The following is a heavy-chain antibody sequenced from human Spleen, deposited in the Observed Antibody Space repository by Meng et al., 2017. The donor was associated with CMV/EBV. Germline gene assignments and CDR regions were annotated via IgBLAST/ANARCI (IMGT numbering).Heavy chain of an antibody. CDR1: GFIFSDHY. D-gene: IGHD4-11*01. CDR2: ISTSGTTI. Sequence: GGSLRLSCAASGFIFSDHYMSWIRQAPGKGLEWVSSISTSGTTIHYADSVKGRFTISRDNAKNSLYLQMNSLRAEDTAVYYCASSTITSGHFDCWGQGTLVTVSS. V-gene: IGHV3-11*01. CDR3: ASSTITSGHFDC. J-gene: IGHJ4*02.